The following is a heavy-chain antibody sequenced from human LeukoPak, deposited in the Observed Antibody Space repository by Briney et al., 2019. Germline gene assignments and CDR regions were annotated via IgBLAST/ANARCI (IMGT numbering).Heavy chain of an antibody. CDR2: INPNSGDT. D-gene: IGHD3-10*01. CDR1: GYTFTGYY. Sequence: ASVKVSCKASGYTFTGYYIHWVRQAPGQGPEWMAWINPNSGDTKYAQKFKGRVSMTRDTSINTAYMEVISLRSDDTAVYYCARRGVSVTLVRGGFGYGLDVWGQGTTVTVSS. CDR3: ARRGVSVTLVRGGFGYGLDV. V-gene: IGHV1-2*02. J-gene: IGHJ6*02.